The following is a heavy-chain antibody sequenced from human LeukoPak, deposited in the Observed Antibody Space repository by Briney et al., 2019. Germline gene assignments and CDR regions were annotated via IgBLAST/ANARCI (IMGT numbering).Heavy chain of an antibody. CDR3: ARWLAHCSSASCFQPFDY. D-gene: IGHD2-2*01. V-gene: IGHV5-51*01. CDR1: GYSFTTYW. CDR2: IYPGDSDT. J-gene: IGHJ4*02. Sequence: GESLKISCKGSGYSFTTYWIGWVRQMPGKGLEWRGIIYPGDSDTRYSPSFQGQVTISADKSISTAYLQWSSLEASDTAVYYCARWLAHCSSASCFQPFDYWGQGTLVTVSS.